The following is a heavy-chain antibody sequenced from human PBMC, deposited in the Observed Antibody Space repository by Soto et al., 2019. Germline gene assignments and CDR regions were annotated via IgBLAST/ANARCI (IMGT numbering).Heavy chain of an antibody. Sequence: GGSLRLSCAASGFTFSDFYMSWIRQAPGRGLEWVSNIRTSGSDTNYADSVKGRFTISRDNGKKSLYLEMKSLRVEDTAVYYCARDRGGGSIFGGHYGMDVWGQGTTVTVS. J-gene: IGHJ6*02. V-gene: IGHV3-11*06. CDR3: ARDRGGGSIFGGHYGMDV. CDR1: GFTFSDFY. CDR2: IRTSGSDT. D-gene: IGHD3-3*01.